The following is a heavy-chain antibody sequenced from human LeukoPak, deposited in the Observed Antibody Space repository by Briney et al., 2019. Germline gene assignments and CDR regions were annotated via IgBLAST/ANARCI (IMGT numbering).Heavy chain of an antibody. CDR3: ARGGLRFLEWLSPSYGMDV. CDR1: GGTFSSYA. J-gene: IGHJ6*02. CDR2: IIPIFGTA. V-gene: IGHV1-69*13. Sequence: SVKVSCKAPGGTFSSYAISWVRQAPGQGLEWMGGIIPIFGTANYAQKFQGRVTITADESTSTAYMELSSLRSEDTAVYYCARGGLRFLEWLSPSYGMDVWGQGTTVTVSS. D-gene: IGHD3-3*01.